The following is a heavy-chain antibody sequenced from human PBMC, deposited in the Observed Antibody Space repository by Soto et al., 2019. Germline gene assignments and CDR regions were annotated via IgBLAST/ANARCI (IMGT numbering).Heavy chain of an antibody. J-gene: IGHJ4*02. CDR3: ASQGIAVAGGVY. V-gene: IGHV1-69*01. D-gene: IGHD6-19*01. CDR1: AGTFSSYA. Sequence: QVQLVQSGAEVKKPGSSGKVSCKASAGTFSSYAITWVRQAPGQGLEWMGGIIPIFGTANYAQKYQGRVTITADESTSTADMELSSLRSEDTAVYYCASQGIAVAGGVYWGQGTLVTVSS. CDR2: IIPIFGTA.